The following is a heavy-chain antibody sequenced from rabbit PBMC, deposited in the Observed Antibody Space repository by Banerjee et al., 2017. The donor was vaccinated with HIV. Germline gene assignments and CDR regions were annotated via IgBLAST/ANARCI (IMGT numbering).Heavy chain of an antibody. CDR2: IYLGSSVGT. Sequence: QEQLVESGGGLVQPEGSLTLTCKASGFSFSSSYYMCWVRQAPGKGLEWIACIYLGSSVGTAYASWAKGRFTISKTSSTTVTLQMTSLTAADTASYFCARDRDYTGGWTGNAFKLWGPGTLVTVS. D-gene: IGHD4-1*01. CDR1: GFSFSSSYY. V-gene: IGHV1S45*01. J-gene: IGHJ4*01. CDR3: ARDRDYTGGWTGNAFKL.